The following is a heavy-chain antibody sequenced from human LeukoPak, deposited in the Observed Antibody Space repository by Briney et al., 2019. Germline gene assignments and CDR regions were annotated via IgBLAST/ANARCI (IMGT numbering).Heavy chain of an antibody. CDR3: ARHVGYGNNWFDP. D-gene: IGHD5-18*01. J-gene: IGHJ5*02. CDR2: IYYSGST. V-gene: IGHV4-59*08. Sequence: SETLSLTCTVSGGSISSFYWSWIRQPPGKGLEWIGYIYYSGSTNYNPSLKSRVTISVDTSKNQFSLKLRSVTAADTAAYYCARHVGYGNNWFDPWGQGTLVTVSS. CDR1: GGSISSFY.